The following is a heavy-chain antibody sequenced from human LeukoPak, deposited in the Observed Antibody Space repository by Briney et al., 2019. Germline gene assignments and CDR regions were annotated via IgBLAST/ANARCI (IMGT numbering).Heavy chain of an antibody. J-gene: IGHJ6*02. CDR3: ARYSSGWYYYGMDV. CDR2: ISASNGIT. CDR1: GYTFTSYG. D-gene: IGHD6-19*01. V-gene: IGHV1-18*01. Sequence: ASVTVSCKASGYTFTSYGISWVRQAPGQGLEWMGWISASNGITNYALKLQGRVTMTTYTPTSTAYMELRSLRSDDTAVYYCARYSSGWYYYGMDVWGQGTTVTVSS.